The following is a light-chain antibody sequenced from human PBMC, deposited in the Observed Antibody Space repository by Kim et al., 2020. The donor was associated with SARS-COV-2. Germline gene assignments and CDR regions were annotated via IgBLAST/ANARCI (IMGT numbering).Light chain of an antibody. Sequence: QSVLTQPSSASGTPRQRVTISCSGSSSNIGSNYVYWYQQVPGTAPKLLIYRNNQRPSGVPDRFSGSKSGTSASLAISGLRSEDEADYYCAAWDDSLSSPVFGGGTQLTVL. V-gene: IGLV1-47*01. J-gene: IGLJ3*02. CDR2: RNN. CDR1: SSNIGSNY. CDR3: AAWDDSLSSPV.